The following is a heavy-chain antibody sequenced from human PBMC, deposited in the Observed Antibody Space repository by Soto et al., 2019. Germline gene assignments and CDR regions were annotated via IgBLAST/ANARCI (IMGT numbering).Heavy chain of an antibody. CDR2: IHYSGST. Sequence: QVQLQESGPGLVKPSETLSLTCTVSGGSISSYYWSWIRQSPGKGLEWMGYIHYSGSTKSNPSLKSRVTISVDTSRNQVSLKLSSVTAADSAVYFCARARYQLLHPYYYGMDVWGQGTTVTVSS. D-gene: IGHD2-2*01. CDR1: GGSISSYY. J-gene: IGHJ6*02. CDR3: ARARYQLLHPYYYGMDV. V-gene: IGHV4-59*01.